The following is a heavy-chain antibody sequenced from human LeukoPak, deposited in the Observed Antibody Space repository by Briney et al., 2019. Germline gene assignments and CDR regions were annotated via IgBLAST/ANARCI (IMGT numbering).Heavy chain of an antibody. CDR3: ARNSDLPIGGFDY. CDR2: IYHSGST. J-gene: IGHJ4*02. Sequence: SETLSLTCTVSGYSISSGHYWGWLRQPPGKGLEWIGSIYHSGSTYYNPSLKSRVTISVDTSKNQFSLKLSSVTAADTAVYYCARNSDLPIGGFDYWGQGTLVTVSS. D-gene: IGHD3-9*01. CDR1: GYSISSGHY. V-gene: IGHV4-38-2*02.